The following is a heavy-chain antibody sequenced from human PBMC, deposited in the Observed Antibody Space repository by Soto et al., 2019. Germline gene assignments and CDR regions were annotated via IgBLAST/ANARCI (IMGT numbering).Heavy chain of an antibody. CDR2: INPNSGGT. CDR1: GYTFTGYY. V-gene: IGHV1-2*04. J-gene: IGHJ6*02. CDR3: ARERARYCTNGVCYTGRGYYYYGMDV. Sequence: ASVKVSCKASGYTFTGYYMHWVRQAPGPGLEWMGWINPNSGGTNYAQKFQGWVTMTRDTSISTAYMELSRPRSDDTAVYYCARERARYCTNGVCYTGRGYYYYGMDVWGQGTTVTVSS. D-gene: IGHD2-8*01.